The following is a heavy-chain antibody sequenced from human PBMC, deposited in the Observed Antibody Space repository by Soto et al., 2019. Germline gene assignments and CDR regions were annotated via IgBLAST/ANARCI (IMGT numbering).Heavy chain of an antibody. CDR1: GFSLSTSGVS. Sequence: QITSKESGPTLVKPTQTLTLTCTFSGFSLSTSGVSVGWIRQPPGKALEWLALIYWDDDKRYSPSLKSRLTITKDTSKNQVVLTMTNMDPVDSATYYCAHRPNGGWLDYWGQGTLVTVSS. CDR3: AHRPNGGWLDY. D-gene: IGHD6-19*01. CDR2: IYWDDDK. J-gene: IGHJ4*02. V-gene: IGHV2-5*02.